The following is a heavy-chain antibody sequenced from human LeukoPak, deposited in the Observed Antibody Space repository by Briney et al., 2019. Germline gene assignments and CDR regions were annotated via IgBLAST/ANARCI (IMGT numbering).Heavy chain of an antibody. D-gene: IGHD5-12*01. J-gene: IGHJ3*02. V-gene: IGHV3-30*04. CDR3: TRAVVTQSIYSGYDAFDI. Sequence: PGGSLRLSCAASGFTFSSYAMHWVRQAPGKGLEGVAVISYDGSNKYYADSVKGRFTISRDNSKNTLYLQVNSLRAEDTAVYYCTRAVVTQSIYSGYDAFDIWGRGTMVTVSS. CDR1: GFTFSSYA. CDR2: ISYDGSNK.